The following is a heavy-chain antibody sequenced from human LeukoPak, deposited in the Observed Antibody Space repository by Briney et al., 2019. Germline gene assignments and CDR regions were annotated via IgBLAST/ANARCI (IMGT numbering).Heavy chain of an antibody. Sequence: PGGSLRLSCTASGFTFGDYAMSWVRQAPGKGLEWVGFIRSKAYGGTTEYAASVKGRFTISRDDYKSIAYLQMNSLKTEDTAVYYCTRSTKGSRDGYHFWGKGTLVSVSS. D-gene: IGHD5-24*01. CDR2: IRSKAYGGTT. J-gene: IGHJ4*02. CDR3: TRSTKGSRDGYHF. CDR1: GFTFGDYA. V-gene: IGHV3-49*04.